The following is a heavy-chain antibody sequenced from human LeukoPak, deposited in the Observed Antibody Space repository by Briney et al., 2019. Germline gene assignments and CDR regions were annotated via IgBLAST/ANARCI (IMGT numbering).Heavy chain of an antibody. CDR2: INHSGST. J-gene: IGHJ4*02. CDR1: GGSFSGYY. Sequence: SETLSLTCAVYGGSFSGYYWSWIRQPPGKGLEWIGEINHSGSTNYNPSLKSRVTISVDTSKNQFSLKLSSVTAADTAVYYCARGHRRYCSSTSCYWFDYWGQGTLVTVSS. CDR3: ARGHRRYCSSTSCYWFDY. D-gene: IGHD2-2*01. V-gene: IGHV4-34*01.